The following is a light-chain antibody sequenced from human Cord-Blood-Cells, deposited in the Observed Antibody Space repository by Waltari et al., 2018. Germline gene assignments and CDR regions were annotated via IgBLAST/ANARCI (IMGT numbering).Light chain of an antibody. Sequence: EIVLTQSPATLSLSPGERATLSCRASQTVSSYLTRYQQKPCQAPRLLIYDASNRATGIPSRFSGGGSGTDFTLPISSLEPEDFAVYYCQQRSNWPPITFGQGTRLEIK. CDR1: QTVSSY. J-gene: IGKJ5*01. V-gene: IGKV3-11*01. CDR3: QQRSNWPPIT. CDR2: DAS.